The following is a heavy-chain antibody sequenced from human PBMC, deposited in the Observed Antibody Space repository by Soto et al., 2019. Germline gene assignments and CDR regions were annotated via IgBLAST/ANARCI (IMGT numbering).Heavy chain of an antibody. CDR2: ISRDGGTK. Sequence: QVPLVESGGGVVQPGRSLRLSCAVSGFTVSTYGMHWVRQAPGKGLEWVAVISRDGGTKYYADSVKGRFTISRDNSRNALFLEVNSVRGEDMAGYCWGGEVAWGYWGEGTLVTVSS. V-gene: IGHV3-30*03. CDR1: GFTVSTYG. D-gene: IGHD2-21*01. CDR3: GGEVAWGY. J-gene: IGHJ4*02.